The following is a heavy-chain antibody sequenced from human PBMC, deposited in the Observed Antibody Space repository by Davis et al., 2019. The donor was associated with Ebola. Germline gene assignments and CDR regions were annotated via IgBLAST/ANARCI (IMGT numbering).Heavy chain of an antibody. CDR3: ARDVRGITGPSEY. D-gene: IGHD1-1*01. J-gene: IGHJ4*02. CDR1: RYSFTDDG. CDR2: ISTYNGNT. V-gene: IGHV1-18*01. Sequence: AASVKVSCKASRYSFTDDGISWVRQAPGQGLEWMGWISTYNGNTNYAQKVQGRITMTTDTSTSTAYMELRSLRSDDTARYYCARDVRGITGPSEYWGQGTLVTVSS.